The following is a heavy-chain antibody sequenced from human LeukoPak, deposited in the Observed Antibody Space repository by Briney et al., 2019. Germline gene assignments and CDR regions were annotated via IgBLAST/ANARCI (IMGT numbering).Heavy chain of an antibody. V-gene: IGHV5-51*01. CDR3: ARHMYSSGWSNYFDY. D-gene: IGHD6-19*01. CDR2: IYPGDSDT. CDR1: GYSSTSYW. Sequence: GESLKISCKGSGYSSTSYWIGWVRQMPGKGLEWMGIIYPGDSDTRYSPSFQGQVTISADKSISTAYLQWSSLKASDTAMYYCARHMYSSGWSNYFDYWGQGTLVTVSS. J-gene: IGHJ4*02.